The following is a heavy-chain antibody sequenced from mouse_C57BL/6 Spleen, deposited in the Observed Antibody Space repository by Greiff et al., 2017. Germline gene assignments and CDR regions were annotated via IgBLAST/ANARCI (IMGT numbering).Heavy chain of an antibody. V-gene: IGHV1-78*01. J-gene: IGHJ4*01. CDR3: ARGRCITTSMHY. D-gene: IGHD1-1*01. CDR2: IYPRDGST. Sequence: VKLMESDAELVKPGASVKISCKVSGYTFTNHTIHWMKQRPEQGLEWIGYIYPRDGSTKYNEKFKGKATLTADKSSSTAYMQLNSLTSEDTAVYFCARGRCITTSMHYWAQGTSVTVCS. CDR1: GYTFTNHT.